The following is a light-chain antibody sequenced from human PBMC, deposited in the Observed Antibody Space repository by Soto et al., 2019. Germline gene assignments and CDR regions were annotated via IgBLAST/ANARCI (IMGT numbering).Light chain of an antibody. CDR1: QSLLHSNGYNY. V-gene: IGKV2-28*01. J-gene: IGKJ3*01. CDR2: LGS. Sequence: DIVMTQSPLSLPVTPGEPASISCRSSQSLLHSNGYNYSDWYLQKPGQSPQLLIYLGSNRASGVPDRFSGSGSGTDFTLKISRVEAEDVGVYYCMQALQPPLTFGPGTKVDIK. CDR3: MQALQPPLT.